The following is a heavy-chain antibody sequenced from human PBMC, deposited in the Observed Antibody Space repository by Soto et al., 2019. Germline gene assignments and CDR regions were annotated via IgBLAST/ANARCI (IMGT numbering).Heavy chain of an antibody. CDR2: VYYSGTT. CDR1: GGSVSDKTYY. Sequence: PSETLSLTCSVSGGSVSDKTYYWSWIRQPPGKRLEWIGYVYYSGTTNYKPSLKSRVTISVDLSKNRFSLRLSSVTTADTALYYCARTTAVPNALRSRYFFDYWGQGTLGTVSS. J-gene: IGHJ4*02. V-gene: IGHV4-61*01. CDR3: ARTTAVPNALRSRYFFDY. D-gene: IGHD4-17*01.